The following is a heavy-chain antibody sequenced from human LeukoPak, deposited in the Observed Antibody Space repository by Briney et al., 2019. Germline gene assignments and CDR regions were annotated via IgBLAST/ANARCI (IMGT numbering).Heavy chain of an antibody. CDR1: GGSINNYY. CDR2: INHSGST. V-gene: IGHV4-34*01. Sequence: SETLSLTCTVSGGSINNYYWSWIRQPPGKGLKWIGEINHSGSTNYNPSLKSRVTTSVDTSKNQFSLRLSSVTAADTAVYYCARGGFYCGGDCYVDYWGQGTLVTVSS. D-gene: IGHD2-21*02. J-gene: IGHJ4*02. CDR3: ARGGFYCGGDCYVDY.